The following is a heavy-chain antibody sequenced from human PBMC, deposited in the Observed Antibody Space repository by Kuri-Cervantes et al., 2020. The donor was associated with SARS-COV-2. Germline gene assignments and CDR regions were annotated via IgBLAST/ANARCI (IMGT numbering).Heavy chain of an antibody. CDR1: GYTFTSYA. V-gene: IGHV7-4-1*02. J-gene: IGHJ6*02. CDR2: INTNTGNP. Sequence: ASVKVSCKASGYTFTSYAMNWVRQAPGQGLEWMGWINTNTGNPTYAQGFTGRFVFSLDTSVSTAYLQISSLKAEDTAVYYCARAYDTAMVNIFSYYGMDVWGQGTTVTVSS. D-gene: IGHD5-18*01. CDR3: ARAYDTAMVNIFSYYGMDV.